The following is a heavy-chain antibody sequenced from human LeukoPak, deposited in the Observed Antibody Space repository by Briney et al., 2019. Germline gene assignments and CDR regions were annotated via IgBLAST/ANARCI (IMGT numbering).Heavy chain of an antibody. CDR2: TPSGGDNT. CDR1: GFPLRTYG. Sequence: GGSLRLSFAASGFPLRTYGMSWVRQAPGKGLEWVSGTPSGGDNTYYADSVKGRFTISRDNSENTLYLQINNLRAEDTAVYYCAKDSQYYDFWSRYNHYSYHYMDVWGKGTTVIVSS. V-gene: IGHV3-23*01. CDR3: AKDSQYYDFWSRYNHYSYHYMDV. D-gene: IGHD3-3*01. J-gene: IGHJ6*03.